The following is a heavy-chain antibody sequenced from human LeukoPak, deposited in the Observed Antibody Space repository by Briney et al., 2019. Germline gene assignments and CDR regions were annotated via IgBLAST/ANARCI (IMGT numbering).Heavy chain of an antibody. V-gene: IGHV3-30*18. CDR2: ISHDGTNK. CDR3: AKVNYYESSGYCDY. Sequence: GRSLRLSCAASGFPFSSYGMHWVRQAPGKGLEWVAVISHDGTNKYYADSVKGRFTISRDNSKNTLYLQMNSLRAEDTAVYYCAKVNYYESSGYCDYWGQGTLVTVSS. D-gene: IGHD3-22*01. J-gene: IGHJ4*02. CDR1: GFPFSSYG.